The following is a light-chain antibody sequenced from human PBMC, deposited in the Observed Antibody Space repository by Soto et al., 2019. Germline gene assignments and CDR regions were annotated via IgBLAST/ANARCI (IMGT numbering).Light chain of an antibody. CDR1: QSVSTN. CDR3: QQYNDRPRT. J-gene: IGKJ1*01. Sequence: EIVMTQSPAILSVSPGERATLSCRASQSVSTNLAWFQQKPGQTPRLLFNGASTRATGIPARFTGSGSGTEFTLTISSLQSEEFAVYYCQQYNDRPRTFGQGTRWIT. CDR2: GAS. V-gene: IGKV3-15*01.